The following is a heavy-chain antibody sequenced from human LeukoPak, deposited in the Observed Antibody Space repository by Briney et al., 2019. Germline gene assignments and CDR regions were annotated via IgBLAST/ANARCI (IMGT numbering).Heavy chain of an antibody. CDR3: AREPCSRGSCYPDY. Sequence: PGGSLRLSCSVSGFNFKTSAVHWVRQTPGKGLEWVAVTSYDGTNKYYADSVKGRFTISRDNSKSTLYLQMNSLRVEDTAVYYCAREPCSRGSCYPDYWGQGTVVTVSS. CDR2: TSYDGTNK. J-gene: IGHJ4*02. D-gene: IGHD2-15*01. CDR1: GFNFKTSA. V-gene: IGHV3-30*04.